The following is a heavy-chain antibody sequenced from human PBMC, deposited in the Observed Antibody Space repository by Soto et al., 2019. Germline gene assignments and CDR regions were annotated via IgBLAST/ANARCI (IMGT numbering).Heavy chain of an antibody. J-gene: IGHJ4*02. D-gene: IGHD3-22*01. CDR3: ATYYYDGFDY. Sequence: SSVKVSCKVSGYTLTELSMHWVRQAPGKGLEWMGGFDPEDGETIYAQKFQGRVTMTENTSTDTAYMELSSLRSEDTAVYYCATYYYDGFDYWCQGTLVTVSS. CDR2: FDPEDGET. CDR1: GYTLTELS. V-gene: IGHV1-24*01.